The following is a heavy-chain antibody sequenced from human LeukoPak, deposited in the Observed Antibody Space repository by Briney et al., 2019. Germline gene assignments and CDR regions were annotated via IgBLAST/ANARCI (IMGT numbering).Heavy chain of an antibody. CDR3: ASRWGKTSSSSWYVY. D-gene: IGHD6-13*01. Sequence: SETLSLTCAVSGYSISSGYYWGWIRQPPGQGLEWIGSIYHSGSTYYNPSLKSRVTISVDTSKNQFSLKLSSVTAADTAVYYCASRWGKTSSSSWYVYWGQGTLVTVSS. CDR1: GYSISSGYY. V-gene: IGHV4-38-2*01. J-gene: IGHJ4*02. CDR2: IYHSGST.